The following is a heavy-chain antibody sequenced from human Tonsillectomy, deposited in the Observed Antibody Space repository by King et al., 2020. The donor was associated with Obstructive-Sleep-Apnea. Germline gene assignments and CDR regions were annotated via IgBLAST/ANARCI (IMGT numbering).Heavy chain of an antibody. CDR3: TTLRWPTTS. D-gene: IGHD1-26*01. CDR1: GFTFRSVW. J-gene: IGHJ4*02. V-gene: IGHV3-15*01. Sequence: VQLVESGGGLVKPGGSLRLSCVAPGFTFRSVWLSWVRQTPGKGLEWVVRIKSKTDGGTTDYAAPVKGRFTISRDDSKNTLYLQMISLRAEDTAVYYCTTLRWPTTSWGQGTLDTVSS. CDR2: IKSKTDGGTT.